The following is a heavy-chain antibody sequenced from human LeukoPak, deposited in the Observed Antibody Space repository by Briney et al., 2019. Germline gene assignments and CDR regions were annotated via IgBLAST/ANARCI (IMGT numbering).Heavy chain of an antibody. CDR2: IYHSGST. D-gene: IGHD6-13*01. CDR1: GYSISSGYY. CDR3: ARVQAAGYYYYMDV. V-gene: IGHV4-38-2*02. Sequence: PSETLSLTCTVSGYSISSGYYWGWIRQPPGKGLEWIGSIYHSGSTYYNPSLKSRVTISVDPSKNQFSLKLGSVTAADTAVYYCARVQAAGYYYYMDVWGKGTTVTVSS. J-gene: IGHJ6*03.